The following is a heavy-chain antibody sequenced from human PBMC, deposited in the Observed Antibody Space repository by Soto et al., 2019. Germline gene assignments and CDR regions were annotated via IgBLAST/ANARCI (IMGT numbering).Heavy chain of an antibody. CDR1: GYTFTGYY. Sequence: GASVKVSCKASGYTFTGYYMHWVRQAPGQGLEWMGWVNPNSGGTKYAQKFQGRVTMTRDTSISTAYMELSRLRSDDTAMYYCARIIVGATGVFNYWGQGTRVSVAS. D-gene: IGHD1-26*01. CDR3: ARIIVGATGVFNY. J-gene: IGHJ4*02. V-gene: IGHV1-2*02. CDR2: VNPNSGGT.